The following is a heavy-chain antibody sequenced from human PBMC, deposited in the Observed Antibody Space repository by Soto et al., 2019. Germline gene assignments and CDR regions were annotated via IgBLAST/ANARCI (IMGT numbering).Heavy chain of an antibody. CDR1: GGSISSYY. Sequence: QVQLQESGPGLVKPSETLSLTCTVSGGSISSYYWSWIRQPPGKGLEWVGYIYYSGSTNYNPSLKSRVTMSVDASKNQFCLKLSSVTAADTAVYYCARDRGEIQFDYWGQGTLVTVSS. CDR2: IYYSGST. J-gene: IGHJ4*02. CDR3: ARDRGEIQFDY. V-gene: IGHV4-59*01. D-gene: IGHD2-21*01.